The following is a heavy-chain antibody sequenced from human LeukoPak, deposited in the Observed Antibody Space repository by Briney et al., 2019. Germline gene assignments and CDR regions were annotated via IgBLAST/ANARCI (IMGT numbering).Heavy chain of an antibody. CDR1: GFTFSSYW. CDR2: IKQDGSEK. D-gene: IGHD5-24*01. V-gene: IGHV3-7*01. Sequence: PGGSLRLSCAASGFTFSSYWMSWVRQAPGKGLEWAANIKQDGSEKYYVDSVKGRFTISRDNAKNSLYLQMNSLRAEDTAVYYCARDKGFRDGYTYDYWGQGTLVTVSS. CDR3: ARDKGFRDGYTYDY. J-gene: IGHJ4*02.